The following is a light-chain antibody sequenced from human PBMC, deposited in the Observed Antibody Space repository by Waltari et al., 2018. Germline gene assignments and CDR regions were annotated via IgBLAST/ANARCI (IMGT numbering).Light chain of an antibody. Sequence: QSALTQPPSASGSPGQSVTISCTGTSIDVGGYKYVSWYKLHPGKSPKLMIYKVSKRPSGVPDRFSGSKSGNTASLPVSGLKADDEADYYCSSYAGSNNFVVFGGGTKLTVL. J-gene: IGLJ2*01. V-gene: IGLV2-8*01. CDR1: SIDVGGYKY. CDR3: SSYAGSNNFVV. CDR2: KVS.